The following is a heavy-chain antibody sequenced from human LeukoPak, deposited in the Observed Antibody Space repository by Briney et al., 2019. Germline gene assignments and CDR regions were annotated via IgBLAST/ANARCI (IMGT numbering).Heavy chain of an antibody. J-gene: IGHJ6*02. CDR3: ARGPRAPSRANYYYYYGMDV. V-gene: IGHV4-59*01. Sequence: SETLSLICTVSGGSISSYYWSWLRQPPGKGLEWIGYICYSGSTNYNPSLKSRVTISVDTSKNQFSLKLSSVTAADTAVYYCARGPRAPSRANYYYYYGMDVWGQGTTVTVSS. CDR2: ICYSGST. CDR1: GGSISSYY.